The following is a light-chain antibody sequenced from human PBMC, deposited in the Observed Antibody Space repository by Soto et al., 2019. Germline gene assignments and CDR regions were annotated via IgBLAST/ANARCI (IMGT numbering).Light chain of an antibody. Sequence: EIVMTQSPVILSVSPGERATLSCRASKSVNSNVAGYQQKRGQAPRLLIYGATTRATGIPARFSGSGSGTEFTLTISSLQSEDCAVYYCQLYNHWLYTFGQGTKLEIK. J-gene: IGKJ2*01. CDR1: KSVNSN. V-gene: IGKV3-15*01. CDR3: QLYNHWLYT. CDR2: GAT.